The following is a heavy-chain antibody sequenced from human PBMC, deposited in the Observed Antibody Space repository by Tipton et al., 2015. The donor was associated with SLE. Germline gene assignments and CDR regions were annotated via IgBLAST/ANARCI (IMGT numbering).Heavy chain of an antibody. J-gene: IGHJ6*02. CDR1: GGSMSSYY. CDR2: IYYSESNTEST. V-gene: IGHV4-59*01. Sequence: TLSLTCTVSGGSMSSYYWSWIRQSPGRGLEWIAYIYYSESNTESTNYNPSLKSRLTISGDTSKNQFSLKLTSVTAADTAVYYCARGPALYYGLDVWGQGTTVTVSS. CDR3: ARGPALYYGLDV. D-gene: IGHD6-25*01.